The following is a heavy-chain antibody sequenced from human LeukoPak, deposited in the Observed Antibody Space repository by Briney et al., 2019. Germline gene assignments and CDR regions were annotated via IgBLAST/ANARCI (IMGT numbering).Heavy chain of an antibody. V-gene: IGHV1-69*01. CDR2: TMPIFGTA. D-gene: IGHD3-9*01. J-gene: IGHJ5*02. Sequence: VKVSCKASGGTFSSYAISWVRQAPGQGLEWMGGTMPIFGTANYAQKFQGRVTITADESTSTAYMELSSLRSEDTAVYYCARQGHLTGDPTVNWFDPWGQGTLVTVSS. CDR3: ARQGHLTGDPTVNWFDP. CDR1: GGTFSSYA.